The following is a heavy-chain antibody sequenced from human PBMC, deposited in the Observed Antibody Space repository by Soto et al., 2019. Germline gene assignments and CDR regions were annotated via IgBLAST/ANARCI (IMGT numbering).Heavy chain of an antibody. V-gene: IGHV1-18*01. CDR3: ARDDYDILTGYLAVAGSDY. D-gene: IGHD3-9*01. CDR2: ISAYNGNT. J-gene: IGHJ4*02. Sequence: GASVKVSCKASGYTFTSYGISWVRQAPGQGLEWMGWISAYNGNTNYAQKLQGRVTMTTDTSTSTAYMELRSLRSDDAAVYYCARDDYDILTGYLAVAGSDYWGQGTLVTVSS. CDR1: GYTFTSYG.